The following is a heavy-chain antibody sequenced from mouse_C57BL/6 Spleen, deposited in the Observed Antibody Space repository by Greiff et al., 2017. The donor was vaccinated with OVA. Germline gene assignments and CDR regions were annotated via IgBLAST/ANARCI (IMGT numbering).Heavy chain of an antibody. CDR3: TVYYGNFSFTY. D-gene: IGHD2-1*01. Sequence: QVQLQQSGAELVRPGASVTLSCKASGYTFTDYEMHWVKQTPVHGLEWIGAIDPETGGTAYNQKFKGKAILTADKSSSTAYMELRSLTSEDSAVYYCTVYYGNFSFTYWGQGTLVTVSA. V-gene: IGHV1-15*01. J-gene: IGHJ3*01. CDR2: IDPETGGT. CDR1: GYTFTDYE.